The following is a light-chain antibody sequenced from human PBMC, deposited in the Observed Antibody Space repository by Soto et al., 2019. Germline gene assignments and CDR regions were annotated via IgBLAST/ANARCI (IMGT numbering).Light chain of an antibody. CDR2: HAA. J-gene: IGKJ4*01. CDR1: QSVSNN. Sequence: EIVMTQSPATLSVSPGERATLSCRASQSVSNNVAWYQQKPGQAPRLLIYHAATRATGIPARFSGSGSGTEVTLTISSLQSEDFAVHYCQQYNEWPLTFGGGTKVEIK. CDR3: QQYNEWPLT. V-gene: IGKV3-15*01.